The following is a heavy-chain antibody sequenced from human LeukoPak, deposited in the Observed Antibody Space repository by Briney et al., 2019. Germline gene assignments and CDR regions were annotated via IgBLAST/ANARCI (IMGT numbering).Heavy chain of an antibody. CDR1: GFTFSTYA. D-gene: IGHD4-17*01. CDR3: AKDLVTLTRGPD. J-gene: IGHJ4*02. V-gene: IGHV3-23*01. CDR2: ISGGGGTT. Sequence: GGSLRLSCAASGFTFSTYAMNWVRQAPGKGLEWVSTISGGGGTTYYADSVKGRFTISRDNSKNTLYPQMNSLRVEDTAVYYCAKDLVTLTRGPDWGQGTLVTVSS.